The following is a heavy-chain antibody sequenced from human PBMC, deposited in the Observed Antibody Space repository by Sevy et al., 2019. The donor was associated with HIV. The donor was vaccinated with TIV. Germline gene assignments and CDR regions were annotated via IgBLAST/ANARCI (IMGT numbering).Heavy chain of an antibody. V-gene: IGHV3-21*01. CDR2: ISSSGNYI. J-gene: IGHJ3*02. CDR3: ARPYGSGSWEAFDI. Sequence: GGSLRLSCAASGFTFNTYTMNWVRQAQGEGLEWVSSISSSGNYIYYADSVKGRFTISRDNAKNSLFLQMNNLRAEDTAVYYCARPYGSGSWEAFDIWGQGTMVTASS. CDR1: GFTFNTYT. D-gene: IGHD3-10*01.